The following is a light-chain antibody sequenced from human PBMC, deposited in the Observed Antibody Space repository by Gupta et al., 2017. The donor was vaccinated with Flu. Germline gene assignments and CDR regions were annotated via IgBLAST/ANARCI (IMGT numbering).Light chain of an antibody. CDR1: QSLLHSNGYNY. J-gene: IGKJ4*02. Sequence: DIVMTQSPLSLPVTPGEPASSSCRSSQSLLHSNGYNYLDCYLQNPGQSPQLLIYLGSNRASGLPDRFSGSGSGTDITLKISIVDAEDVRVYYCKQALQTPRTFGEGTRVEIK. CDR2: LGS. CDR3: KQALQTPRT. V-gene: IGKV2-28*01.